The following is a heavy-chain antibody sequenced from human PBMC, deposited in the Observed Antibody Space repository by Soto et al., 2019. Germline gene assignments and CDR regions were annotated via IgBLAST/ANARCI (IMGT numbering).Heavy chain of an antibody. V-gene: IGHV3-33*01. Sequence: QVHLAESGGGVVQPGSSLRLSCAASGFTFGSYGMHWVRRAPGKGLEWVAVIWYAGSNKYYADSVKGRFTISRDNSKNTLFLQMNSLRGEDTAVYYCARAVYGDYESYYGMDVWGQGTTVTVSS. CDR2: IWYAGSNK. CDR3: ARAVYGDYESYYGMDV. CDR1: GFTFGSYG. J-gene: IGHJ6*02. D-gene: IGHD4-17*01.